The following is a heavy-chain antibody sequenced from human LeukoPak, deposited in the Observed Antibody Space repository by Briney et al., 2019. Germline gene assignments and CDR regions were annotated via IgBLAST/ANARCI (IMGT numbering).Heavy chain of an antibody. CDR3: ARVSGPH. V-gene: IGHV1-69*05. Sequence: SGTLSCKASGGTFSISAISWGRQAPVQGLEWMGRIIPIFGTANYAQKCQGRVTITTDESTSTAYMELSSLRSEDTAVYYCARVSGPHWGQGTLVTVSS. CDR2: IIPIFGTA. CDR1: GGTFSISA. J-gene: IGHJ4*02. D-gene: IGHD6-19*01.